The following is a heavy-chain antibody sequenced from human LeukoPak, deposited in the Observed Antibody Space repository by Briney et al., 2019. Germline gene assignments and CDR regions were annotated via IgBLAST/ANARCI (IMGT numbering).Heavy chain of an antibody. CDR1: GGTFSSYA. V-gene: IGHV1-69*13. D-gene: IGHD3-22*01. CDR3: ARDVVMGSSGWFDP. J-gene: IGHJ5*02. Sequence: SVKVSCKASGGTFSSYAISWVRQAPGQGLEWMGGIIPIFGTANYARKFQGRVTITADESTSTAYMELSSLRSEDTAVYYCARDVVMGSSGWFDPWGQGTLVTVSS. CDR2: IIPIFGTA.